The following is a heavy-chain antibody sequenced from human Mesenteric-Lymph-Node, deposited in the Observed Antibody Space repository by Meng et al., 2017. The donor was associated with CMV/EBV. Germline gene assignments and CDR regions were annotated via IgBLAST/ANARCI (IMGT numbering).Heavy chain of an antibody. CDR1: RGSISSSNW. V-gene: IGHV4-4*02. D-gene: IGHD3-16*01. CDR2: IYHSGST. CDR3: ATYTTRSYDY. J-gene: IGHJ4*02. Sequence: LTCAVSRGSISSSNWWSWVRQSPGKGLEWIGEIYHSGSTNYNPSLKSRVTISVDKSKNQFSLNLSSVTAADTAVYYCATYTTRSYDYWGQGTLVTVSS.